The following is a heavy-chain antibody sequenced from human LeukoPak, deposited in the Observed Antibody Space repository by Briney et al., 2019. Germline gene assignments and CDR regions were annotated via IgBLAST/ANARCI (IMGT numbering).Heavy chain of an antibody. CDR1: GYTFTGYD. CDR3: ARSEMADY. J-gene: IGHJ4*02. D-gene: IGHD1-14*01. V-gene: IGHV1-2*02. CDR2: INPDSGAT. Sequence: GASVKVSCKASGYTFTGYDMHWVRQAPGQGLEWMGWINPDSGATNYAQRFQGRVTMTRDTSISTAYMELSRLRSDDTALYYCARSEMADYWGQGTLVTVSS.